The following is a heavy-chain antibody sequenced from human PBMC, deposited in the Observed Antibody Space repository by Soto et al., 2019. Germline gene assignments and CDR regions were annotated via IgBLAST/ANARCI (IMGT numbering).Heavy chain of an antibody. V-gene: IGHV1-69*13. CDR2: IIPIFGTA. Sequence: SVKVSCKASGGTFSSYAISWVRQAPGQGLEWMGGIIPIFGTANYAQKFQGRVTITADESTSTAYMELSSLRSEDTAVYYCARDHEWEQQLVFEARGAYNWFDPWGQGTLVTVS. D-gene: IGHD6-13*01. CDR1: GGTFSSYA. CDR3: ARDHEWEQQLVFEARGAYNWFDP. J-gene: IGHJ5*02.